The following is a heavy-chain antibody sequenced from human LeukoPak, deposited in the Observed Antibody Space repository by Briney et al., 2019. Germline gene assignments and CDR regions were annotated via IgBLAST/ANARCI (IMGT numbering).Heavy chain of an antibody. CDR1: GFTVSSNY. CDR2: IYSGGST. D-gene: IGHD3-10*01. J-gene: IGHJ3*02. V-gene: IGHV3-53*01. Sequence: PGGSLRLSCAASGFTVSSNYMSWVRQAPGKGLEWVSVIYSGGSTYYADSVKGRFTISRDNSKNTLYLQMNSLRAEDTAVYYCARDTSRGFGELLDPDAFDIWGQGTMVTVSS. CDR3: ARDTSRGFGELLDPDAFDI.